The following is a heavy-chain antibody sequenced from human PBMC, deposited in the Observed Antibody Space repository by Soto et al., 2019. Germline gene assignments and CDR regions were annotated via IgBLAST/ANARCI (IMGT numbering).Heavy chain of an antibody. D-gene: IGHD1-26*01. CDR2: IWYDGSNK. CDR3: AREGYPSGSYYYYYGMDV. Sequence: LSLTCAASGFTFSSYGMHWVRQAPGKGLEWVAVIWYDGSNKYYADSVKGRFTISRDNSKNTLYLQMNSLRAEDTAVYYCAREGYPSGSYYYYYGMDVWGQGTTVTVSS. V-gene: IGHV3-33*01. J-gene: IGHJ6*02. CDR1: GFTFSSYG.